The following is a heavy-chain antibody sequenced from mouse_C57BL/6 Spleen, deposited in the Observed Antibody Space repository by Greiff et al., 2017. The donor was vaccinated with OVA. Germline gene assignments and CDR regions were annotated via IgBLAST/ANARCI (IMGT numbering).Heavy chain of an antibody. Sequence: VQLQQSGPGLVQPSQSLSITCTVSGFSLTSYGVHWVRQSPGKGLEWLGVIWRGGSTDYNAAFMSRLSITKDNSKSQVFFKMNSLQADDTAIYYCAKEDYDPYYYAMDYWGQGTSVTVSS. CDR3: AKEDYDPYYYAMDY. J-gene: IGHJ4*01. V-gene: IGHV2-5*01. CDR2: IWRGGST. CDR1: GFSLTSYG. D-gene: IGHD2-4*01.